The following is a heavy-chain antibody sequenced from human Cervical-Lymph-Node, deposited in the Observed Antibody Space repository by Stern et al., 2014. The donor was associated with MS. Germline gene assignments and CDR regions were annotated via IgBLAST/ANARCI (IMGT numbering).Heavy chain of an antibody. D-gene: IGHD3-10*01. CDR2: MNPDSGNT. V-gene: IGHV1-8*01. J-gene: IGHJ6*02. CDR3: TRTAVRGVPGMDV. CDR1: GYTFTSYD. Sequence: QVQLVQSGAEVKKPGASVKVSCKTSGYTFTSYDINWVRQATGQGLECMGWMNPDSGNTVYAQSFQGRVTMTRDTSISTAYMELSNLRSDDTAVYYCTRTAVRGVPGMDVWGQGTTVTVSS.